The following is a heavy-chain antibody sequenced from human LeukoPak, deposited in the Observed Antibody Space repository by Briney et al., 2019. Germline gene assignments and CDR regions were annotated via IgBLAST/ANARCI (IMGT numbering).Heavy chain of an antibody. D-gene: IGHD6-13*01. CDR2: ISYDGSNK. CDR3: AKSFYSSSWYFDY. CDR1: GFTFSSYG. V-gene: IGHV3-30*18. J-gene: IGHJ4*02. Sequence: GGSLRLSCAASGFTFSSYGMHWVRQAPGKGLEWVAVISYDGSNKYYADPVKGRFTISRDNSKNTLYLQMNSLRAEDTAVYYCAKSFYSSSWYFDYWGQGTLVTVSS.